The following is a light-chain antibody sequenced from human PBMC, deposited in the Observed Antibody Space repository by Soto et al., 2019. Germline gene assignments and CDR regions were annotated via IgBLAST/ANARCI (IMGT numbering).Light chain of an antibody. CDR2: GAS. Sequence: EVVMTQSPATLSVSPGERVTLSCRASQSVRSNLAWYQQKPGQAPRLLIYGASSRATGIPDRFSGSGSGTDFTLTISRLEPEDFAVYYCQQRSNWPWTFGQGTKVDIK. CDR3: QQRSNWPWT. CDR1: QSVRSN. J-gene: IGKJ1*01. V-gene: IGKV3D-20*02.